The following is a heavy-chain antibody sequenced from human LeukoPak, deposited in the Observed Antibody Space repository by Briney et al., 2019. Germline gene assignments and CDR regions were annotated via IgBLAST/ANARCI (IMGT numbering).Heavy chain of an antibody. CDR2: IYYSGST. J-gene: IGHJ4*02. V-gene: IGHV4-39*01. Sequence: SETLSLTCTVSGGSISSYYWGWIRQPPGKGLEWIGSIYYSGSTYYNPSLKSRVTISVDTSKNQFSLKLSSVTAADTAVYYCARHHYGSGSYYIPRNPFDYWGQGTLVTVSS. CDR3: ARHHYGSGSYYIPRNPFDY. D-gene: IGHD3-10*01. CDR1: GGSISSYY.